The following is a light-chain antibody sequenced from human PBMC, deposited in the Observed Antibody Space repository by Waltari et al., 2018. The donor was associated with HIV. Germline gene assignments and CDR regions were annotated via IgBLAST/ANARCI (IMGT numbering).Light chain of an antibody. CDR3: HQYYSPPYT. V-gene: IGKV4-1*01. Sequence: DIVMNQSPDSLAVSLGERATINCKSPQSVFYSSNNRSYLAWFQQRPRQAPKLLISWTSTREFGVPDRFTGSGSGTDFTLTISSLQAEDVAVYYCHQYYSPPYTFGQGTKLEI. CDR1: QSVFYSSNNRSY. J-gene: IGKJ2*01. CDR2: WTS.